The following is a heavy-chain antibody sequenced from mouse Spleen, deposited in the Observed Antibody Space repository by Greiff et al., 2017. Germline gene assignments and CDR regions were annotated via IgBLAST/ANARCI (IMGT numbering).Heavy chain of an antibody. J-gene: IGHJ3*01. V-gene: IGHV5-9*04. D-gene: IGHD2-1*01. CDR1: GFTFSSYT. CDR2: ISSGGGNT. Sequence: EVKLVESGGGLVKPGGSLKLSCAASGFTFSSYTMSWVRQTPAKRLEWVATISSGGGNTYYPDSVKGRFTISRDNARNTLYLQMSSLRSEDTAMYYCARMGGDYGNYWFAYWGQGTLVTVSA. CDR3: ARMGGDYGNYWFAY.